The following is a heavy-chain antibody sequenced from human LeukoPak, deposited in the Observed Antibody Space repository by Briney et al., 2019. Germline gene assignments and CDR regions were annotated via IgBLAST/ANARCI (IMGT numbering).Heavy chain of an antibody. CDR3: ARGAADRNNYYYYIDV. V-gene: IGHV4-34*01. Sequence: SETLSLTCTVSRGSINSFYWNWIRQSPGKGLEWIGEINHTRTTNYNPSLKSRFTISVDTSKNQFSLKLTSVTAADTAVYYCARGAADRNNYYYYIDVWGKGTTVTVSS. CDR2: INHTRTT. J-gene: IGHJ6*03. D-gene: IGHD1/OR15-1a*01. CDR1: RGSINSFY.